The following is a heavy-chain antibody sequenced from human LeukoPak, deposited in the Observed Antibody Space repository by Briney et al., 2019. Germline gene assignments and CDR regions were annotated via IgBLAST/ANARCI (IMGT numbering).Heavy chain of an antibody. D-gene: IGHD4-17*01. J-gene: IGHJ4*02. CDR2: ISGSGGST. CDR3: AKPRTYYGELDY. CDR1: GSTFSSYA. Sequence: GGSLRLSCAASGSTFSSYAMSWVSQAPGKGLEWVSAISGSGGSTYYADSVKGRFTISRDNSKNTLYLQMNSLRAADTAVYYCAKPRTYYGELDYWGQGTLVTVSS. V-gene: IGHV3-23*01.